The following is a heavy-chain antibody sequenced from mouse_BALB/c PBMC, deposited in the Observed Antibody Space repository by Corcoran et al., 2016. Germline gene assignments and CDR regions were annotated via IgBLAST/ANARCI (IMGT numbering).Heavy chain of an antibody. J-gene: IGHJ4*01. CDR3: ACGNYRGYAMDY. Sequence: LVKTGASVKISCKASGYSFTGYYMHWVKQSHGKSLEWIGYISCYNGATSYNQKFKGKATFTVDTSSSTAYMQFNSLTSEDSAVYYCACGNYRGYAMDYWGQGTSVTVSS. CDR1: GYSFTGYY. CDR2: ISCYNGAT. D-gene: IGHD2-1*01. V-gene: IGHV1S34*01.